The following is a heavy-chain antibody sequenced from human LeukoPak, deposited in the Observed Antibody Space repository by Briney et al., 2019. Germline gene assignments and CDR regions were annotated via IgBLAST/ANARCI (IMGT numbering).Heavy chain of an antibody. D-gene: IGHD2-21*01. CDR3: ARGMQLWVPFDY. J-gene: IGHJ4*02. V-gene: IGHV4-59*01. CDR2: ISDRGST. Sequence: SETLSLTCTVSGGSMISYYWSWIRQTPGKGLEWIAYISDRGSTHHNPSLKSRVTLSVDTSMNQFSLNLSSVTAADTAVYYCARGMQLWVPFDYWGQGTLVTVSS. CDR1: GGSMISYY.